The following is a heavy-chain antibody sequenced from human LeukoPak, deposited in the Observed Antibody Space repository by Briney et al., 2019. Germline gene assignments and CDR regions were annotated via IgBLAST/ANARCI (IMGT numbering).Heavy chain of an antibody. Sequence: SVKVSCKASGGTFSSYAISWVRQAPGQGLEWMGGIIPIFGTANYAQKFQGRVTITADESTSTAYMELSSLRSEDTAVYYCARGGNQAYCGGDCCNYGMDVWGQGTTVTVSS. D-gene: IGHD2-21*02. CDR2: IIPIFGTA. V-gene: IGHV1-69*13. CDR3: ARGGNQAYCGGDCCNYGMDV. CDR1: GGTFSSYA. J-gene: IGHJ6*02.